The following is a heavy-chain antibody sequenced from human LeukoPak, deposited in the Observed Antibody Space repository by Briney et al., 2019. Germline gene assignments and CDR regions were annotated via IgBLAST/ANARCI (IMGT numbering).Heavy chain of an antibody. Sequence: GASVKVSCKASGYTFTSYAMHWVRQAPGQRLEWMGWINAGNGITKYSQKFQGRVTITRDTSASTAYMELSSLRSEDTAVYYCARENGDYSFDYWGQGTLVTVSS. CDR1: GYTFTSYA. J-gene: IGHJ4*02. CDR2: INAGNGIT. D-gene: IGHD4-17*01. CDR3: ARENGDYSFDY. V-gene: IGHV1-3*01.